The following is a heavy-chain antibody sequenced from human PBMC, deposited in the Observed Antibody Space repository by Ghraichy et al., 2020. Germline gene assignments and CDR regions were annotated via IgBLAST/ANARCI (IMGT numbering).Heavy chain of an antibody. J-gene: IGHJ6*02. V-gene: IGHV3-33*01. CDR1: GFTFSSYG. Sequence: GESLNISCAASGFTFSSYGMHWVRQAPGKGLEWVAVIWYDGSNKYYADSVKGRFTISRDNSKNTLYLQMNSLRAEDTAVYYCARDARQYSSSSTFWGYGMDVWGQGTTVTVSS. D-gene: IGHD6-13*01. CDR3: ARDARQYSSSSTFWGYGMDV. CDR2: IWYDGSNK.